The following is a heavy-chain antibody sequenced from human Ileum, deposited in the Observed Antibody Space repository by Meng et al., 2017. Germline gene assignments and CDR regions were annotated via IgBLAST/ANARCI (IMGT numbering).Heavy chain of an antibody. Sequence: VQRQESGPGLVRPSETLSLICTVSGGSVSSAGYQWGWIRQPPGKGLEWIGYASTNYNPSLKSRVTISLDTSKNQFSLKLSSVTAADTAVYYCARDHWGSLDYWGQGILVTVSS. D-gene: IGHD7-27*01. CDR2: AST. CDR1: GGSVSSAGYQ. V-gene: IGHV4-61*08. J-gene: IGHJ4*02. CDR3: ARDHWGSLDY.